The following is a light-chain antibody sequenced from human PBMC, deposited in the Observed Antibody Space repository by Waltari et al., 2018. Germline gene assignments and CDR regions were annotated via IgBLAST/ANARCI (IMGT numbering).Light chain of an antibody. CDR2: WAS. J-gene: IGKJ2*01. CDR1: RTVFFSSNNKDF. CDR3: QQFYITPQT. Sequence: DIVMTQSQDSLAVSLGERAAIHCRSRRTVFFSSNNKDFLSWYQQRPGQPPKLLIYWASTRESGVPDRFSGSGSGTNFTLAINGLQAEDVAVYYCQQFYITPQTFGQGTRVEIK. V-gene: IGKV4-1*01.